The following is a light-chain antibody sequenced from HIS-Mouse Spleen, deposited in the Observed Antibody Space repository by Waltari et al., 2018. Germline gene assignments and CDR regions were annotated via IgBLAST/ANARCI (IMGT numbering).Light chain of an antibody. V-gene: IGKV4-1*01. CDR3: QQYYSTPT. CDR2: WAQ. Sequence: DIVMTQSPDSLAVSLGERATINCKSRQSVLYSSNNKNYLAWYQQKPGQPPKLLIYWAQTRESGVPDQFRGSGSGTDFTLTISSLQAEDVAVYYCQQYYSTPTFGGGTQVEIK. J-gene: IGKJ4*01. CDR1: QSVLYSSNNKNY.